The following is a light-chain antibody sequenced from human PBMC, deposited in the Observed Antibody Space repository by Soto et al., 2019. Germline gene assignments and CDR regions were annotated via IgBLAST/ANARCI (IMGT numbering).Light chain of an antibody. CDR1: RSISTY. CDR2: EAL. Sequence: ETVLTQSPATLSLSPGERATLSCRASRSISTYLAWYQQKPGQAPRLLIYEALNRATGIPARFSGSGSGTDFTLTISTLEPEDFALYYCQQYGSSRTFGQGTKVDIK. CDR3: QQYGSSRT. J-gene: IGKJ1*01. V-gene: IGKV3-11*01.